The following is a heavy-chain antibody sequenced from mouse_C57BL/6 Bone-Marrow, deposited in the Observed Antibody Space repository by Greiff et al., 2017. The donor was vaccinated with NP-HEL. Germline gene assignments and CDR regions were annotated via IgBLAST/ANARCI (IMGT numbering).Heavy chain of an antibody. Sequence: EVQLQQSGPELVKPGASVKISCKASGYTFTDYYMNWVKQSHGKSLEWIGDINPNNGGTSYNQKFKGKATLTVDKSSSTAYMELRSLTSEDSAVYYCARAKDYDHFDYWGQGTTLTVSS. J-gene: IGHJ2*01. CDR1: GYTFTDYY. V-gene: IGHV1-26*01. CDR2: INPNNGGT. D-gene: IGHD2-4*01. CDR3: ARAKDYDHFDY.